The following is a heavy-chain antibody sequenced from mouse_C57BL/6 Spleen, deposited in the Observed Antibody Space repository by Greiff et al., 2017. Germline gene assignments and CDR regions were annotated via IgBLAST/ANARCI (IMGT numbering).Heavy chain of an antibody. CDR2: ISSGSGTI. Sequence: EVQLMESGGGLVKPGGSLKLSCAASGFTFSDYGMHWVRQAPEKGLEWVAYISSGSGTIYYADRVKGRFTISRDNAKNTLFLQMTSLRSEDTAMYYCARGNYDEAMDYWGQGTSVTGSS. CDR3: ARGNYDEAMDY. CDR1: GFTFSDYG. J-gene: IGHJ4*01. V-gene: IGHV5-17*01. D-gene: IGHD2-1*01.